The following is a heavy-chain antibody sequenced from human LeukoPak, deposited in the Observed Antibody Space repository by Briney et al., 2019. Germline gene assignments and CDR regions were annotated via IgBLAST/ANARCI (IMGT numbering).Heavy chain of an antibody. Sequence: GGSLRLSCAASGFTFSSYSMNWVRPAPGKGLEWVSSISSSSSYIYYADSVKGRFTISRDNAKNSLYLQMNSLRAEDTAVYYCAREGLAADLGRFEPWGQGTLVTVSS. J-gene: IGHJ5*02. CDR3: AREGLAADLGRFEP. D-gene: IGHD6-13*01. CDR1: GFTFSSYS. V-gene: IGHV3-21*01. CDR2: ISSSSSYI.